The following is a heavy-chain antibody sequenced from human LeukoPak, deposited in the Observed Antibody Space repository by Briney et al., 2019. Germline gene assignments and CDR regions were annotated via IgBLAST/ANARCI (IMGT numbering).Heavy chain of an antibody. J-gene: IGHJ4*02. CDR2: IYHSGST. CDR3: ARLRRVGATPFDY. D-gene: IGHD1-26*01. V-gene: IGHV4-38-2*02. Sequence: SETLSLTCIVSGYSISSVYYWGWIRQPPGKGLEWIGSIYHSGSTYYNPSLKSRVTISVDTSKSQFSLKLSSVTAADTAMYYCARLRRVGATPFDYWGQGTLVTVSS. CDR1: GYSISSVYY.